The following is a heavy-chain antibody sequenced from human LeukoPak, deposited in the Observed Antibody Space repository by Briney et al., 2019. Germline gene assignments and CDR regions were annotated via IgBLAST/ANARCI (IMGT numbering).Heavy chain of an antibody. CDR3: AKAGSGWYYYFDY. CDR2: ISGSGGST. V-gene: IGHV3-23*01. D-gene: IGHD6-19*01. CDR1: GFTFSSYA. J-gene: IGHJ4*02. Sequence: GGSLRLSCAASGFTFSSYAMSWVRQAPGKGLEWVSGISGSGGSTYYADSVKGRFTISRDNSKNTLYLQMSSLRAEDTAVYYCAKAGSGWYYYFDYWDQGTLVTVSS.